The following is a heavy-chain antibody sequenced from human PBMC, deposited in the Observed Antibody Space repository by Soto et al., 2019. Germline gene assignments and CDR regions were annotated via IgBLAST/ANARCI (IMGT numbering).Heavy chain of an antibody. J-gene: IGHJ6*02. Sequence: GASVKVSCKASGGTFSSYAISWVRQAPGQGLEWMGGIIPIFGTANYAQKFQGRVTITADKSTSTAYMELSSLRSEDTAVYYCASPRCSSTSCYIDGSTQYYYGMDVWGQGTTATVSS. CDR3: ASPRCSSTSCYIDGSTQYYYGMDV. D-gene: IGHD2-2*02. V-gene: IGHV1-69*06. CDR2: IIPIFGTA. CDR1: GGTFSSYA.